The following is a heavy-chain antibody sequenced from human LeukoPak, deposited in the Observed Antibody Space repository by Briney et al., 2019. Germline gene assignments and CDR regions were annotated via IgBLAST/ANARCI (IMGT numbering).Heavy chain of an antibody. V-gene: IGHV1-2*02. D-gene: IGHD3/OR15-3a*01. CDR3: ARDREGLAYFDY. CDR1: GYTFTGKF. CDR2: IDPNSGGT. Sequence: ASVQVSCKASGYTFTGKFMHWLRQAPGQGIEWMGWIDPNSGGTDYAQKFRGRVTMTRDTSTSTAYMDLSRLILDDTAVYYCARDREGLAYFDYWGQGTLVTVSS. J-gene: IGHJ4*02.